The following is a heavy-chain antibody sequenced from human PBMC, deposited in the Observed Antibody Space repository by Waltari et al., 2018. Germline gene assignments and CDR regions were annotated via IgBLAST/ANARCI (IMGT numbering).Heavy chain of an antibody. V-gene: IGHV4-38-2*02. D-gene: IGHD3-3*01. CDR1: GYSISSDYF. CDR2: IYHSGST. Sequence: QVQLQESGPGLVKPSDTLSLTCTVSGYSISSDYFWGWLRQPPGKGLAWIGTIYHSGSTYYNPSLKSRVTMSIDTSKNQFSLKLSSVTAADTAVYYCARCLITIFGGDAFDIWGQGTMVTVSS. CDR3: ARCLITIFGGDAFDI. J-gene: IGHJ3*02.